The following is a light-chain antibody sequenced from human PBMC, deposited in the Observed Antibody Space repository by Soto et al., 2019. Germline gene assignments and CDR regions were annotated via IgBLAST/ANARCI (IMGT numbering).Light chain of an antibody. CDR3: QKYNSAPLT. Sequence: IHMTQSPSSLSASVLYRVTITCLSSQGISNYLSLYQQKPGKVPKLLIYAASTLQSGVPSRFSGSGSGTDFTLTISSLQPEDVATYYCQKYNSAPLTFGGGTKVDIK. V-gene: IGKV1-27*01. CDR1: QGISNY. J-gene: IGKJ4*01. CDR2: AAS.